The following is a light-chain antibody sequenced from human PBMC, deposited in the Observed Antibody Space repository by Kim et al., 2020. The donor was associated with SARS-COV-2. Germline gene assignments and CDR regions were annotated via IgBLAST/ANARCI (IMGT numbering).Light chain of an antibody. CDR2: WAS. V-gene: IGKV4-1*01. CDR1: QSLLYSSNNKNY. CDR3: QQYYSSPIT. J-gene: IGKJ5*01. Sequence: DIVMTQSPESLAVSLGERATINCKSSQSLLYSSNNKNYMAWYQQKPGQPPMMLIYWASTRQSGVPDRFSGSGSGTDFTLTISSLQAEDVAVYYCQQYYSSPITFGQGTRLEIK.